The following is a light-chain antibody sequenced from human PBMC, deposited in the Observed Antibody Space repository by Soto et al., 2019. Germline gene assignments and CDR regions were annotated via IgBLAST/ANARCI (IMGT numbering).Light chain of an antibody. CDR2: WAS. Sequence: DIVMTQSPDSLAVSLGERATINCKSSQSILSSSNNKNSLAWFQQQPGQPPKLLIYWASTRESGVPDRFSGRGSGTDFTRTISSLQAEDVAVYYCQQYYSSVVTFGQGTRLEIK. V-gene: IGKV4-1*01. J-gene: IGKJ5*01. CDR1: QSILSSSNNKNS. CDR3: QQYYSSVVT.